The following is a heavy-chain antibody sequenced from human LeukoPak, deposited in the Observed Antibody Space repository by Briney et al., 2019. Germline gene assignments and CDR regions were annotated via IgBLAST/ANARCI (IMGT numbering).Heavy chain of an antibody. CDR3: ARHTFRDGYNLRGGRGQLDY. Sequence: PSETLSLTCTVSGGSISSSSYYWGWIRQPPWKGLEWIGSIYYSGSTYYNPSLKSRVTISVDTSKNQFSLKLSSVTAADTAVYYCARHTFRDGYNLRGGRGQLDYWGQGTLVTVSS. J-gene: IGHJ4*02. CDR1: GGSISSSSYY. CDR2: IYYSGST. D-gene: IGHD5-24*01. V-gene: IGHV4-39*01.